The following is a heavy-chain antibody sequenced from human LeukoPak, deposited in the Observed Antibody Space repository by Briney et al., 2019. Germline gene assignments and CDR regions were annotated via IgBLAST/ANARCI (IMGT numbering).Heavy chain of an antibody. J-gene: IGHJ5*02. Sequence: GESLQISCKGSGYGFTTYRIGWVRRMPGKGREWRGIIYPGDSDTRYSPSFQGQVTISADKSISTAYLQWSSLKASDTAMYYCARRKVGINWFDPWGQGTLVTVSS. CDR1: GYGFTTYR. D-gene: IGHD1-26*01. CDR2: IYPGDSDT. CDR3: ARRKVGINWFDP. V-gene: IGHV5-51*01.